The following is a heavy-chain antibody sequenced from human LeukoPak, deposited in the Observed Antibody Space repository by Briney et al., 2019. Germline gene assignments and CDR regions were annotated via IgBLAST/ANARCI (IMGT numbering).Heavy chain of an antibody. CDR1: GFTFSNYA. V-gene: IGHV3-23*01. Sequence: GGSLRLSCAASGFTFSNYALIWVRQAPGKGLEWVAGIHGNGETTYYGDSVKGRFTISRDNSKSTLYLQMNSLRAEDTAVYYCGRDPNGDYVGAFEFWGQGTKVTVSS. CDR3: GRDPNGDYVGAFEF. CDR2: IHGNGETT. D-gene: IGHD3-16*01. J-gene: IGHJ3*01.